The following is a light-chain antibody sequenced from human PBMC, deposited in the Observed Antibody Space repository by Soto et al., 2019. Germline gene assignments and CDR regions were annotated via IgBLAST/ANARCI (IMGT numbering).Light chain of an antibody. CDR1: SSNIGSNV. CDR3: ASWDDSLSAVL. CDR2: SNN. Sequence: QCVLTQPPSASGTPGQRVTISCSGSSSNIGSNVVNWYQQLPGTAPKLLIYSNNQRPSGVPDRFSGSKSGTSASLAISGLQSEDETDYYCASWDDSLSAVLFGGGTKLTVL. V-gene: IGLV1-44*01. J-gene: IGLJ2*01.